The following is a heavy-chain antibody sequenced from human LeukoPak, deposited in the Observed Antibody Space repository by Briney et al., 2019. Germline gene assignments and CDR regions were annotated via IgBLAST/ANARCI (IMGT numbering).Heavy chain of an antibody. D-gene: IGHD2-2*01. CDR3: ARHGYSAIGNNYYYYGMDV. Sequence: ASVKVSCKASGYTFTSYGIGWVRQAPGQGLEWMGWISAYNGNTNYAQKLQGRVTMTTDTSTSTAYMELRSLRSDDTAVYYCARHGYSAIGNNYYYYGMDVWGQGTTVTVSS. CDR1: GYTFTSYG. J-gene: IGHJ6*02. V-gene: IGHV1-18*01. CDR2: ISAYNGNT.